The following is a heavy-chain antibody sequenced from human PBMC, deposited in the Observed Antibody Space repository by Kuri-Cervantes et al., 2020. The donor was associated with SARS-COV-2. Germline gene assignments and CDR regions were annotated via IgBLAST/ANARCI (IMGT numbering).Heavy chain of an antibody. V-gene: IGHV3-30*02. D-gene: IGHD3-3*02. CDR3: AREDAFYDAFDI. Sequence: GGSLRLSCAASGFTFSSYGVHWVRQAPGKGLEWVAFIRYDGSNKYYADSVKGRFTISRDNSKNTLYLQMNSLRAEDTAVYYCAREDAFYDAFDIWGQGTMVTVSS. CDR1: GFTFSSYG. CDR2: IRYDGSNK. J-gene: IGHJ3*02.